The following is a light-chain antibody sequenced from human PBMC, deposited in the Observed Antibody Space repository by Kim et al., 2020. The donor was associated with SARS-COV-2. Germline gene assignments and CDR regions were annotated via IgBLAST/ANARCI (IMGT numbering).Light chain of an antibody. Sequence: QLVLTQSPSASASLGASVKLTCTLSSGHSSYAIAWHQQQPEKGPRYLMKLNSDGSHSKGDGIPDRFSGSSSEAERYLTISSLQSEDEADYYCQTWGTWGFNGGT. CDR2: LNSDGSH. CDR1: SGHSSYA. V-gene: IGLV4-69*01. CDR3: QTWGTWG. J-gene: IGLJ3*02.